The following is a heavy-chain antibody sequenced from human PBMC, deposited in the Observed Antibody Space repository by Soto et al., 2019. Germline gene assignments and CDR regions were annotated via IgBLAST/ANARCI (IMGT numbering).Heavy chain of an antibody. J-gene: IGHJ4*02. Sequence: SETLSLTCTVSGGSISSYYWSWIRQPPGKGLEWIGYIYYSGSTNYNPSLKSRVTISVDRSKNQFSLKLTSVTAADTAVYYCARLGGFYQAFDSWGQGALVTVSS. CDR3: ARLGGFYQAFDS. V-gene: IGHV4-59*08. CDR2: IYYSGST. D-gene: IGHD3-22*01. CDR1: GGSISSYY.